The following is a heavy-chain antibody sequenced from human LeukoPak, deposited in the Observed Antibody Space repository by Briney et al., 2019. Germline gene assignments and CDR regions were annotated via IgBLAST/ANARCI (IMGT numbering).Heavy chain of an antibody. V-gene: IGHV4-4*07. D-gene: IGHD2-15*01. CDR1: GGSISTYY. Sequence: SETLSLTCTVSGGSISTYYWTWVRQPAGKGLEWIGRISSSGDTNYNPSLRSRLTMSVDTSKSQFSLRPSSVTAADTAVYYCAREGRSSTPGFWGQGTLVTVSS. CDR3: AREGRSSTPGF. CDR2: ISSSGDT. J-gene: IGHJ1*01.